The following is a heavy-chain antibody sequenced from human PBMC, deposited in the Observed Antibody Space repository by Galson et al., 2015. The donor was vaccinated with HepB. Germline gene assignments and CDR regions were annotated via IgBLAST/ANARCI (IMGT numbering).Heavy chain of an antibody. CDR1: GYTFTSYA. D-gene: IGHD1-26*01. Sequence: SVKVSCKASGYTFTSYAMHWVRQAPGQRLEWMGWINAGNGNTKYSQKFQGRVTITRDTSASTAYMELSSLRSEDTAVYYCARSFWGELREEFDYRGQGTLVTVSS. CDR2: INAGNGNT. J-gene: IGHJ4*02. V-gene: IGHV1-3*01. CDR3: ARSFWGELREEFDY.